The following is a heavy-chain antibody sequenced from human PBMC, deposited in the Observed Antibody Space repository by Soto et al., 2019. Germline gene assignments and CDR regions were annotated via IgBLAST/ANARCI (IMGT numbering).Heavy chain of an antibody. D-gene: IGHD5-18*01. CDR1: GGSISSGGYS. CDR3: ARLQQGGYSYGIFDY. CDR2: IYHSGST. V-gene: IGHV4-30-2*01. Sequence: SETLSLTCAVPGGSISSGGYSWSWIRQPPGKGLEWIGYIYHSGSTYYNPSLKSRVTISVDRSKNQFSLKLSSVTAADTAVYYCARLQQGGYSYGIFDYWGQGTLVTVSS. J-gene: IGHJ4*02.